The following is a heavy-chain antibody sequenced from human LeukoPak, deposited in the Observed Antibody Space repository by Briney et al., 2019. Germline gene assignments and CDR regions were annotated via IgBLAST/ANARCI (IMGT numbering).Heavy chain of an antibody. Sequence: SVKVSCKASGGTFSSYAISWVRQAPGQGLEWMGGIIPIFGTANYAQKFQGRVTITADESTSTAYMELSSLRSEDTAVYYCARGESGSFHFDYWGQGTLVTVSS. CDR1: GGTFSSYA. J-gene: IGHJ4*02. V-gene: IGHV1-69*13. D-gene: IGHD1-26*01. CDR2: IIPIFGTA. CDR3: ARGESGSFHFDY.